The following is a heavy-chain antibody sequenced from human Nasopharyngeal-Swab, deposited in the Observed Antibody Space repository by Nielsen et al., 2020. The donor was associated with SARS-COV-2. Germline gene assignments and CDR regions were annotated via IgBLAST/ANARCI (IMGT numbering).Heavy chain of an antibody. CDR2: ISNGGGTT. CDR3: ASPAGRTKDFDY. J-gene: IGHJ4*02. D-gene: IGHD1/OR15-1a*01. V-gene: IGHV3-23*01. CDR1: GFTFRNYA. Sequence: GESLKISCAASGFTFRNYAMSWVRQAPGKGLEWVSGISNGGGTTHNADSVKGRFTISRDNAKNTLYLQMNSLRAEDTAVYYCASPAGRTKDFDYWGQGTLVTVSS.